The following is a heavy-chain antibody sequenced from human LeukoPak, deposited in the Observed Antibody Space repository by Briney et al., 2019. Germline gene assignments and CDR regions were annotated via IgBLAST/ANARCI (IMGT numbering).Heavy chain of an antibody. D-gene: IGHD6-19*01. Sequence: ASVKVSCKASGYTFTSDGISWLRQAPGQGLEWMGWISAYNGNTNYAQKLQGRVTMTTDTSTSTAYMELRSLRSDDTAVYYCARHPGIAVAGTSPPFDYWGQGTLVTVSS. V-gene: IGHV1-18*01. CDR3: ARHPGIAVAGTSPPFDY. CDR2: ISAYNGNT. J-gene: IGHJ4*02. CDR1: GYTFTSDG.